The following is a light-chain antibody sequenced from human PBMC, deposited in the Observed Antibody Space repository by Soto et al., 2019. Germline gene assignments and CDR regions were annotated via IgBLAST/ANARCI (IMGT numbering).Light chain of an antibody. CDR1: QSISSW. J-gene: IGKJ1*01. CDR2: DAS. Sequence: DIQMTQSPSTLSASVGDRVPITCRASQSISSWLAWYQQKPGKAPKLLIYDASILESGVPSRFSGSGSGTEFTLTISSLQPDDFATYYCQKYNTYLWTFGQGTKVDIK. V-gene: IGKV1-5*01. CDR3: QKYNTYLWT.